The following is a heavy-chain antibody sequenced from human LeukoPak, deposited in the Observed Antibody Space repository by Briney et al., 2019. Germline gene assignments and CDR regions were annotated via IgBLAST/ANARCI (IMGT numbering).Heavy chain of an antibody. CDR1: GFTFDDYA. CDR3: AKGIGGGRWGGAFDI. CDR2: ISWNSGSI. V-gene: IGHV3-9*01. J-gene: IGHJ3*02. Sequence: GGSLRLSCAASGFTFDDYAMHWVRQAPGKGLEWVSGISWNSGSIGYADSVKGRFTISRDNAKNSLYLQMNSLRAEDTALYYCAKGIGGGRWGGAFDIWGQGTMVTVSS. D-gene: IGHD3-16*01.